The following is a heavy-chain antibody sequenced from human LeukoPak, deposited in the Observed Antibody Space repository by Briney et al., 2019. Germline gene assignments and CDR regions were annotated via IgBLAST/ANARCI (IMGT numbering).Heavy chain of an antibody. V-gene: IGHV1-3*01. Sequence: GASVKVSCKASGYTFTSYAMHWVRQAPGQRLEWMGWINAGNGNTKYSQKFQGRVTITRDTSASTAYMELSSLRSEDMAVYYCASSRREVAASFDYWGQGTLVTVSS. CDR2: INAGNGNT. D-gene: IGHD2-15*01. CDR1: GYTFTSYA. J-gene: IGHJ4*02. CDR3: ASSRREVAASFDY.